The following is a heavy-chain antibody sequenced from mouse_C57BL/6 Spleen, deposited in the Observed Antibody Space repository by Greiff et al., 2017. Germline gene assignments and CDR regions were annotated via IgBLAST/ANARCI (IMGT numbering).Heavy chain of an antibody. Sequence: QVQLQQPGAELVRPGSSVKLSCKASGYTFTSYWMDWVKQRPGQGLEWIGNIYPSDSETHYNQKFKDKATLTVDKSSSTAYMQLSSLTSEDSAVYYCATGLAHSAMDYWGQGTSVTVSA. J-gene: IGHJ4*01. CDR3: ATGLAHSAMDY. D-gene: IGHD3-3*01. CDR1: GYTFTSYW. CDR2: IYPSDSET. V-gene: IGHV1-61*01.